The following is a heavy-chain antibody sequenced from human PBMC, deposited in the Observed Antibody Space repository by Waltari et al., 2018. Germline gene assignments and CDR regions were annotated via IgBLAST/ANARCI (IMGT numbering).Heavy chain of an antibody. V-gene: IGHV3-23*03. CDR3: TNGGY. CDR2: IYNGGSGT. D-gene: IGHD3-16*01. CDR1: GFTFSTYA. Sequence: EVQLVESGGDLVQPGGSLRLSCAAFGFTFSTYAMSWVRQSPGKGLEWVSSIYNGGSGTYYADSVKGRFTISRDNSRNTLYLQMNSLSVEDTAVYYCTNGGYWGQGTLVTVSS. J-gene: IGHJ4*02.